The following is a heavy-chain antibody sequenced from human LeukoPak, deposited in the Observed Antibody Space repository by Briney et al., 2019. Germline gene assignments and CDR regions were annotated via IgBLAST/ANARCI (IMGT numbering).Heavy chain of an antibody. V-gene: IGHV4-39*01. CDR1: GGSISSGSYY. D-gene: IGHD5-12*01. J-gene: IGHJ4*02. CDR3: ARRRHSGYDSNFDY. Sequence: SETLSLTCTVSGGSISSGSYYWGWIRQPPGKGLEWIGSIYYSGSTYYNPSLKSRVTISVDTSKNQFSLKLSSVTAADTAVYYCARRRHSGYDSNFDYWGQGTLVTVSS. CDR2: IYYSGST.